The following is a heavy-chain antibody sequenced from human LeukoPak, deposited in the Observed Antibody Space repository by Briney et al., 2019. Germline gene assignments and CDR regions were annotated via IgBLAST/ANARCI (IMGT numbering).Heavy chain of an antibody. Sequence: QTGGSLRLSCAASGFILRSYAMSWVRQAPGKGLEWVSAISGSGGSTYYADSVRGRFTISRDNSKSTLYVQMNSLRVEDTAVYYCAKGSIAAHDAKTTLDYWGQGTLVTVSS. V-gene: IGHV3-23*01. J-gene: IGHJ4*02. CDR1: GFILRSYA. CDR2: ISGSGGST. CDR3: AKGSIAAHDAKTTLDY. D-gene: IGHD6-13*01.